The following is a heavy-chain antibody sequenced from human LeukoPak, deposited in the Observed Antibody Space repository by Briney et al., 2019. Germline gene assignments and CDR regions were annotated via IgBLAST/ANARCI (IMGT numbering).Heavy chain of an antibody. J-gene: IGHJ3*02. CDR1: GGSISSYY. CDR2: IYTSGST. CDR3: ARDPYDFWSGYSFDI. Sequence: SETLSLTRTVSGGSISSYYWSWIRQPAGKGLEWIGRIYTSGSTNYNPSLKSRVTMSVDTSKNQFSLKLSSVTAADTAVYYCARDPYDFWSGYSFDIWGQGTMVTVSS. D-gene: IGHD3-3*01. V-gene: IGHV4-4*07.